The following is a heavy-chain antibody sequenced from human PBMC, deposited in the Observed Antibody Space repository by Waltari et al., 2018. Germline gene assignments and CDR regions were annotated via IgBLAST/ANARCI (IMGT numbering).Heavy chain of an antibody. CDR2: INYSGST. CDR1: GGSFSGYY. CDR3: ALGGIAVAGDYFDY. J-gene: IGHJ4*02. V-gene: IGHV4-34*01. D-gene: IGHD6-19*01. Sequence: QVQLQQWGAGLLKPSETLSLTCAVYGGSFSGYYWSWIRQPPGKGLEWIGEINYSGSTNYNPSLKSRVTISVDTSKNQFSLKLSSVTAADTAVYYCALGGIAVAGDYFDYWGQGTLVTVSS.